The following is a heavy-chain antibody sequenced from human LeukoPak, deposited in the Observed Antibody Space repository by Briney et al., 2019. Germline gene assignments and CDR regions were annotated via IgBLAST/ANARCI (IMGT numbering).Heavy chain of an antibody. D-gene: IGHD3-9*01. CDR2: INPNSGGT. CDR1: GYTFTGYY. CDR3: AIAYDILTGYPASIDY. Sequence: ASVKVSCKASGYTFTGYYMHWVRQAPGQGLEWMGWINPNSGGTHYAQKFQGRVTMTRDTSISTAYMELSRLRSDDTAVYYCAIAYDILTGYPASIDYWGQGTLVTVSS. J-gene: IGHJ4*02. V-gene: IGHV1-2*02.